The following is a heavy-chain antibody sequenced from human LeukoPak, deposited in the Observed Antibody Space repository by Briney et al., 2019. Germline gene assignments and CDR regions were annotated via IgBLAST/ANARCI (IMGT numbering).Heavy chain of an antibody. D-gene: IGHD3-22*01. J-gene: IGHJ6*03. CDR1: GGSVINYY. V-gene: IGHV4-4*07. CDR2: IYITGST. CDR3: ARLKYYDSTGYSPGYYMDV. Sequence: SESLSLTCTVSGGSVINYYWSWIRQSAGTGLEWVGRIYITGSTNYNPSLQSRRSMSVDTSKNQFSLRLTSVSAADTAVYYCARLKYYDSTGYSPGYYMDVWGKGITVTVS.